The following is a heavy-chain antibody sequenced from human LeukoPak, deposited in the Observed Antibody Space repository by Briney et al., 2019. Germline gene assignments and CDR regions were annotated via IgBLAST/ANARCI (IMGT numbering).Heavy chain of an antibody. CDR1: GGSFSGYY. CDR2: INHSGST. Sequence: PSETLSLTCAVYGGSFSGYYWSWIRQPPRKGLGWIGEINHSGSTNYNPSLKSRVTISVDTSKNQFSLKLSSVTAADTAVYYCARALTVDTAMVTYFDYWGQGTLVTVSS. D-gene: IGHD5-18*01. CDR3: ARALTVDTAMVTYFDY. V-gene: IGHV4-34*01. J-gene: IGHJ4*02.